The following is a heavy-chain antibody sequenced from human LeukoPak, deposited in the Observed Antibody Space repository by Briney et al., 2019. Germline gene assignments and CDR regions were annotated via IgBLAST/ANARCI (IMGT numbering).Heavy chain of an antibody. J-gene: IGHJ4*02. CDR2: ISGSGGTT. D-gene: IGHD4/OR15-4a*01. V-gene: IGHV3-23*01. Sequence: GGSLRLSCVASGFSFSSSATTWVRQIPGKGLEWVSVISGSGGTTYYADSVKGRFTISRDNSKNTLYLQMNSLRAEDTAVYFCAKDRMVHEIWGQGTLVTVSS. CDR3: AKDRMVHEI. CDR1: GFSFSSSA.